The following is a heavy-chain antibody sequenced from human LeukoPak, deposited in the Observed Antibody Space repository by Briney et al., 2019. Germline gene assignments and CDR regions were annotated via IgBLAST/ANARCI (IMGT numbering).Heavy chain of an antibody. CDR1: GFTFSSYG. J-gene: IGHJ5*02. CDR2: IWYDGSNK. CDR3: ARDRGSNWFDP. V-gene: IGHV3-33*01. D-gene: IGHD5-12*01. Sequence: GRSLRLSCAVSGFTFSSYGMHWVRQAPGKGLEWVAVIWYDGSNKYYADSVKGRFTISRDNSKNTLYLQMNSLRAEDTAVYYCARDRGSNWFDPWGQGTLVTVSS.